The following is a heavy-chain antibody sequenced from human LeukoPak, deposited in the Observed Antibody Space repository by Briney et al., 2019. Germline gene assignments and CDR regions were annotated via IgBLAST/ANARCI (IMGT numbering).Heavy chain of an antibody. CDR2: ITGSGGST. V-gene: IGHV3-23*01. J-gene: IGHJ3*01. D-gene: IGHD6-6*01. CDR3: AKAFREYSSTSYSAFDL. CDR1: GFTFTSYA. Sequence: HPGGSLRLSCAASGFTFTSYAMNWVRQAPGKGLEWVSAITGSGGSTYYADSVKGRFSISRDNSKNMLFLQMASLRADDSAVYYCAKAFREYSSTSYSAFDLWGQGTMVTVSS.